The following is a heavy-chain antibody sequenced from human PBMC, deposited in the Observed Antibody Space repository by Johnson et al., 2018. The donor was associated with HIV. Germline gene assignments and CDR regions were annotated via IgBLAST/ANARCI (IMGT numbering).Heavy chain of an antibody. CDR3: TRDQYCGGDCYSFGAFDI. Sequence: VQLVESGGGLVQPGGSLRLSCAASGFTFSSYWMHWVRQAPGKGLVWVSRIYSDGTDTAYADSVKGRFTISRDNAKRTLYLQMSSLGAEDTAVYYCTRDQYCGGDCYSFGAFDIGGQGTMVTVSS. CDR2: IYSDGTDT. D-gene: IGHD2-21*02. CDR1: GFTFSSYW. V-gene: IGHV3-74*03. J-gene: IGHJ3*02.